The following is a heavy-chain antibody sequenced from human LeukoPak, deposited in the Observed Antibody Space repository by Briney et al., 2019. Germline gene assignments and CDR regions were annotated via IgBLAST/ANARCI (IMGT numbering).Heavy chain of an antibody. CDR2: ISGSGGST. V-gene: IGHV3-23*01. D-gene: IGHD2-15*01. J-gene: IGHJ1*01. Sequence: GGSLRLSCAASGGTFSSYAMSWVRQAPGKGLEWVSWISGSGGSTYYAESVKGRFTISRDNSKNTLYLQMNSLRAEDTAVYYCAKEEVEVVAATIAEYFQHWGQGTLVTVPS. CDR1: GGTFSSYA. CDR3: AKEEVEVVAATIAEYFQH.